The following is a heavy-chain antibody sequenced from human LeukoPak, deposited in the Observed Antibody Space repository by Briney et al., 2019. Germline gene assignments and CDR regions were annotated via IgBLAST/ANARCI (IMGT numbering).Heavy chain of an antibody. J-gene: IGHJ4*02. Sequence: GGSLRLSXAASGFTFDDYAMHWVRQAPGKGLEWVSLISGDGGSTYYADSVKGRFTISRDNAKNSLYLQMNSLRAEDTAVYYCARGIEGIAARPYWGQGTLVTVSS. D-gene: IGHD6-6*01. CDR3: ARGIEGIAARPY. CDR2: ISGDGGST. CDR1: GFTFDDYA. V-gene: IGHV3-43*02.